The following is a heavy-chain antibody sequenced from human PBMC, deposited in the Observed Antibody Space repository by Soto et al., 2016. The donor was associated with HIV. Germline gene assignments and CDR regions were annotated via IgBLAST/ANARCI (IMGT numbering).Heavy chain of an antibody. J-gene: IGHJ4*02. CDR2: IKQDGSEE. CDR3: AGTRTYGTALTT. CDR1: GFTFNSCW. D-gene: IGHD1-1*01. Sequence: EVQLVESGGGLVQPGGSLRLSCAASGFTFNSCWMTWVRQAPGKGLEWVANIKQDGSEENYVDSVKGRFTISRDNTKNSLYLHMNSLRVEDTAVYYCAGTRTYGTALTTWGQGTLV. V-gene: IGHV3-7*04.